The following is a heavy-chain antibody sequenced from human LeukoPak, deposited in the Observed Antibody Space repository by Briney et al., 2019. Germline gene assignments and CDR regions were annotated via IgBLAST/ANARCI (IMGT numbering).Heavy chain of an antibody. CDR2: YDPEDGKT. Sequence: ASVKVSCKVSDRTLNQIALHWVRQAPGKGPERMGGYDPEDGKTIYAQKFQGRVTMTEDASTETAYMELSSLRTDDAAVYFCVTMQQDFFDSRGPFDFWGQGSLVTVSS. CDR3: VTMQQDFFDSRGPFDF. CDR1: DRTLNQIA. J-gene: IGHJ4*02. D-gene: IGHD3-22*01. V-gene: IGHV1-24*01.